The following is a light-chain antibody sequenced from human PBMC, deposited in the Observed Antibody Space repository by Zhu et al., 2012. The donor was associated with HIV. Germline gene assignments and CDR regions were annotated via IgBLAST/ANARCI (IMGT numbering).Light chain of an antibody. CDR2: GAS. CDR3: QQYGTSPAT. V-gene: IGKV3-20*01. J-gene: IGKJ3*01. Sequence: IVLTQSPATLSLSPGERATLSCRASQSVSSYLAWYQQKPGQAPRLLIYGASSRATGIPDRFSGSGSGTDFTLTINRLEPEDFAVYYCQQYGTSPATFGPGTTVDIK. CDR1: QSVSSY.